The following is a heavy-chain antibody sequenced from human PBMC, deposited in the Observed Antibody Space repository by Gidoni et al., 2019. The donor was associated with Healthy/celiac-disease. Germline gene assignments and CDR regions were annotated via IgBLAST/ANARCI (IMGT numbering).Heavy chain of an antibody. CDR3: TRSSMLYLFDY. J-gene: IGHJ4*02. CDR2: IRSKAYGGTT. Sequence: EVQLVESGGGLVQPGRSLRLSCTASGFTFGDYAMSWVRQAPGKGLEWVGFIRSKAYGGTTEYAASVKGRFTISRDDSKSIAYLQMNSLKTEDTAVYYCTRSSMLYLFDYWVQGTLVTVSS. V-gene: IGHV3-49*04. D-gene: IGHD2-8*01. CDR1: GFTFGDYA.